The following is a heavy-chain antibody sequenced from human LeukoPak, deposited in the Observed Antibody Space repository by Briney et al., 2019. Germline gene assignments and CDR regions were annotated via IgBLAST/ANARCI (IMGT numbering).Heavy chain of an antibody. D-gene: IGHD1-26*01. CDR3: ARGSGSYSFDY. CDR2: INHSGST. V-gene: IGHV4-34*01. J-gene: IGHJ4*02. CDR1: GGSFSGYY. Sequence: SETLSLTCAVYGGSFSGYYWSWIRQPPGKGLEWIGEINHSGSTNYNPSLKGRVTISVDTSKNQFSLKLSSVTAADTAVYYCARGSGSYSFDYWGQGTLVTVSS.